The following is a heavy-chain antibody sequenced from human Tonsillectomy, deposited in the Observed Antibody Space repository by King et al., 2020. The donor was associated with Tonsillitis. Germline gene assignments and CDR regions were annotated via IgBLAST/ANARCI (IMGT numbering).Heavy chain of an antibody. CDR1: GFTFSSYW. CDR3: ARDSDDFWSGYWGYYYYYYMDV. CDR2: INSDGSST. J-gene: IGHJ6*03. Sequence: DVQLVESGGGLVQPGGSLRLSCAASGFTFSSYWMHWVRQAPGKGLVWVSRINSDGSSTSYADSVKGRFTISRDNAKTTLYLQMNSLRAECTAVYYCARDSDDFWSGYWGYYYYYYMDVWGKGTTVTVSS. D-gene: IGHD3-3*01. V-gene: IGHV3-74*01.